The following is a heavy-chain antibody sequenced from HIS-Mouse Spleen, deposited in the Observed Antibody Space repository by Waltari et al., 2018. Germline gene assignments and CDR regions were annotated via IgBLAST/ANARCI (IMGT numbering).Heavy chain of an antibody. CDR3: ARAEGAARPFFYAFDI. CDR1: GCSISSYY. D-gene: IGHD6-6*01. J-gene: IGHJ3*02. Sequence: QVQLQESGPGLVKPSETLSLTCTVSGCSISSYYWSWIRQPPGKGLEWIGYIYYIGRPNDNPSLMSRVTISGDTSKNQCSPKLRSVTAADTAVYYCARAEGAARPFFYAFDIWGQGTMVTVSS. CDR2: IYYIGRP. V-gene: IGHV4-59*13.